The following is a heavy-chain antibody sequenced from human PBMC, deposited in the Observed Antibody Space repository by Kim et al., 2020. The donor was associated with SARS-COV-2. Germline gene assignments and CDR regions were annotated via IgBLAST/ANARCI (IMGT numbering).Heavy chain of an antibody. J-gene: IGHJ4*02. V-gene: IGHV1-69*01. Sequence: NDAQKFQGRVTITADESTSTAYMELSSLRSEDTAVYYCARGDQPLNYFDYWGQGTLVTVSS. D-gene: IGHD2-2*01. CDR3: ARGDQPLNYFDY.